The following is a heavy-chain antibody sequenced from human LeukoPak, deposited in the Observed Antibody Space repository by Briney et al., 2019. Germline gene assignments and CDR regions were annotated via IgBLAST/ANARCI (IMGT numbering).Heavy chain of an antibody. Sequence: GGSLRLSCAASGFTFSSYWMNWVRQAPGKGLEWVSSISSSSSYIYYADSLKGRFTISRDNAKNSLYLQMNSLRAEDTAVYYCASGYSSGWYPFDYWGQGTLVTVSS. J-gene: IGHJ4*02. D-gene: IGHD6-19*01. CDR3: ASGYSSGWYPFDY. V-gene: IGHV3-21*01. CDR1: GFTFSSYW. CDR2: ISSSSSYI.